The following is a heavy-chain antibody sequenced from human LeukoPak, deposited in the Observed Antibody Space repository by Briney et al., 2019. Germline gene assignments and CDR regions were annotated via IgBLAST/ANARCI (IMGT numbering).Heavy chain of an antibody. D-gene: IGHD3-10*01. J-gene: IGHJ6*02. Sequence: ASVTVSCKASGYTFRSYGFNWVRQAPGQGLEWMGWIMDYNGNTKFAQKLQGRITLTTDTSTRTAYMQLRSLRSDDTAIYYCARVTLSGVIIRPGMDVWGQGTTVTVSS. CDR1: GYTFRSYG. CDR3: ARVTLSGVIIRPGMDV. CDR2: IMDYNGNT. V-gene: IGHV1-18*01.